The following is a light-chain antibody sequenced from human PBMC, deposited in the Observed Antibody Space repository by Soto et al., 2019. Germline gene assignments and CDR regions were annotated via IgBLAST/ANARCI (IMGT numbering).Light chain of an antibody. V-gene: IGKV1-39*01. CDR3: QQIYITPYT. J-gene: IGKJ2*01. CDR2: TSS. Sequence: DIQMTQSPSSLSVSVGDRVTITCRASQSINRYLNWYQQKPGKAPKLLIYTSSNLQSGVPSRFSGSGFGTDFTLTISSLHPEDFATYYCQQIYITPYTFGQGTKLETK. CDR1: QSINRY.